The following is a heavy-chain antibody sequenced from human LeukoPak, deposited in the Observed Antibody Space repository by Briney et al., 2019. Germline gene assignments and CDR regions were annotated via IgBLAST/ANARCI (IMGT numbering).Heavy chain of an antibody. CDR1: GFTFSSYS. CDR3: ARVGRPQYGDYVAFDY. Sequence: GGSLRLSCAASGFTFSSYSMNWVRQAPGKGLEWVSYISNSGSYISNSGSSLYYADSVKGRFTISRDNAKNALYLQMNSLRAEDTAVYYCARVGRPQYGDYVAFDYWGQGALVTVSS. D-gene: IGHD4-17*01. CDR2: ISNSGSSL. V-gene: IGHV3-48*01. J-gene: IGHJ4*02.